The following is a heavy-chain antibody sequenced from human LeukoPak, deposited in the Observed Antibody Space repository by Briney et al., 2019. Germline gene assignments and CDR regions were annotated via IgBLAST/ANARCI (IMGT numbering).Heavy chain of an antibody. D-gene: IGHD6-13*01. CDR1: GFTFSSYT. CDR3: ARDWPSGWQQLPDYDAVDI. V-gene: IGHV3-23*01. CDR2: ISGGGGDT. J-gene: IGHJ3*02. Sequence: GGALRLSCAASGFTFSSYTMTRGRQPPGEGLGWVSSISGGGGDTYYADSVKGRFTISRDNSKNTLCLQMNSLRAEDTAVYYCARDWPSGWQQLPDYDAVDIWGQGTMVTVSS.